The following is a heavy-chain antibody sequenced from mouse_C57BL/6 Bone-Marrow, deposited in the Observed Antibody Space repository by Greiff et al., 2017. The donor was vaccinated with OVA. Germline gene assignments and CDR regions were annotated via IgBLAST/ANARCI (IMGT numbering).Heavy chain of an antibody. V-gene: IGHV1-81*01. J-gene: IGHJ3*01. Sequence: VQLVESGAELARPGASVKLSCKASGYTFTSYGISWVKQRTGQGLEWIGEIYPRSGNTYYNEKFKGKATLTADKSSSTAYMELRSLTSEDSAVYFCARSEYYGSSFWFAYWGQGTLVTVSA. CDR1: GYTFTSYG. CDR2: IYPRSGNT. D-gene: IGHD1-1*01. CDR3: ARSEYYGSSFWFAY.